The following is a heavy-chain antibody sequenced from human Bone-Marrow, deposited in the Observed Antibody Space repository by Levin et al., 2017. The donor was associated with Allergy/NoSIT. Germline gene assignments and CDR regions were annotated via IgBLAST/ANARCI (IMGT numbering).Heavy chain of an antibody. D-gene: IGHD6-13*01. J-gene: IGHJ5*02. CDR1: GYSISSSNW. V-gene: IGHV4-28*01. CDR2: IYYSGST. Sequence: SSETLSLTCAVSGYSISSSNWWGWIRQPPGKGLEWIGYIYYSGSTYYNPSLKSRVTMSVDTSKNQFSLKLSSVTAVDTAVYYCARTGGSSWYNWFDPWGQGTLVTVSS. CDR3: ARTGGSSWYNWFDP.